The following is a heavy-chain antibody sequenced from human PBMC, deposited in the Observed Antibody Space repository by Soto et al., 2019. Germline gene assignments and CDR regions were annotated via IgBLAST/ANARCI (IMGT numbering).Heavy chain of an antibody. CDR1: GFTFSLSS. J-gene: IGHJ4*02. CDR3: ARDGSGWSRDC. CDR2: ISSGSGYI. Sequence: GGSLRLSCAASGFTFSLSSMNWVRQAPGKGLEWVSSISSGSGYIYYADSVKGRFTVSRDNAKNTLSLQMNSLRAEDTAVYYCARDGSGWSRDCWGQGTLVTFSS. D-gene: IGHD6-19*01. V-gene: IGHV3-21*01.